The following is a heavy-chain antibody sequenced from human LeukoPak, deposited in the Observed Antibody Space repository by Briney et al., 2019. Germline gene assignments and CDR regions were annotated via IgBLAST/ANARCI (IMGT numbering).Heavy chain of an antibody. CDR3: ARMGLSGATYAFDI. Sequence: QPGGSLRLSCAASGFTFSSYAMHWVRQAPGKGLEWVAVISYDGSNKYYADSVKGRFTISRDNSKNTLYLQMNSLRAEDTAVYYCARMGLSGATYAFDIWGQGTMVTVSS. J-gene: IGHJ3*02. D-gene: IGHD3-16*02. CDR1: GFTFSSYA. CDR2: ISYDGSNK. V-gene: IGHV3-30*04.